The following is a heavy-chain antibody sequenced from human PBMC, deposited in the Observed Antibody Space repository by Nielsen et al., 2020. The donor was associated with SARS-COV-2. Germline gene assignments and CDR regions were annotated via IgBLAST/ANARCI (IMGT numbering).Heavy chain of an antibody. J-gene: IGHJ3*02. V-gene: IGHV4-59*12. D-gene: IGHD3-22*01. CDR1: GGSISSYY. CDR3: AREKRHDSSGYHGAFDI. CDR2: IYHSGST. Sequence: SETLSLTCTVSGGSISSYYWSRIRQPPGKGLEWIGYIYHSGSTYYNPSLKSRVTISVDRSKNQFSLKLSSVTAADTAVYYCAREKRHDSSGYHGAFDIWGQGTMVTVSS.